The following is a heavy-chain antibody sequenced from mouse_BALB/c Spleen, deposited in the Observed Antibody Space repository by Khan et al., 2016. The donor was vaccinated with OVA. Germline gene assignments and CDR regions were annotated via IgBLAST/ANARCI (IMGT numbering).Heavy chain of an antibody. Sequence: EVQLQESGPGLVKPSQSLSLTCTVTGYSITSGYAWNWIRQLPGNKLEWMGYISYSGVTSYTQSLKSRISITRDTSKNQFFLQLNSVTPEDTATYYCARGNYYGYYFDYWGQGTTLTVSS. CDR2: ISYSGVT. V-gene: IGHV3-2*02. D-gene: IGHD1-1*01. CDR1: GYSITSGYA. CDR3: ARGNYYGYYFDY. J-gene: IGHJ2*01.